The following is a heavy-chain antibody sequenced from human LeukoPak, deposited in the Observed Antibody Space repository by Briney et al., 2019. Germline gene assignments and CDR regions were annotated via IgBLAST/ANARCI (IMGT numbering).Heavy chain of an antibody. CDR3: ARQEGYRVYFDY. Sequence: GESLKISSKGSGYSFTKNWIGWVRQMPGQGLEWMGIIYPGDSDTRYSPSFQGQVTISADKSISTAYLQWSSLKASDTAMYYCARQEGYRVYFDYWGQGTLVTVSS. CDR1: GYSFTKNW. D-gene: IGHD5-12*01. V-gene: IGHV5-51*01. J-gene: IGHJ4*02. CDR2: IYPGDSDT.